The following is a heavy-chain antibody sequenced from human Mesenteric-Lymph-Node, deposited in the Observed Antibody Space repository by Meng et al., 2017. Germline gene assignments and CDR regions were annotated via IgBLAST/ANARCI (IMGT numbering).Heavy chain of an antibody. D-gene: IGHD3-16*02. Sequence: GESLKISCAASGFTFSSYAMSWVRQAPGKGLECVANIEQDGSDKYYVDSVKGRFTISRDNPKNSLYLQMNSLRAEDTAVYYCVMGGNYHFDYWGQGTLVTVSS. V-gene: IGHV3-7*01. J-gene: IGHJ4*02. CDR3: VMGGNYHFDY. CDR1: GFTFSSYA. CDR2: IEQDGSDK.